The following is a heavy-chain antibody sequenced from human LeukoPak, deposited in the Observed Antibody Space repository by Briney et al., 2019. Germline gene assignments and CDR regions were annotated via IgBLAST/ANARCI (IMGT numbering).Heavy chain of an antibody. V-gene: IGHV3-23*01. D-gene: IGHD3-22*01. Sequence: GGSLRLSCVASGFTLRSYVMNWVRQTPGKGLEWVSSISGSGDSTFYADSVKGRFSISRDNSKNTLYLQMNSLRAEDTAVYYCARAKQIVVFSPPDYWGQGTLVTVSS. CDR2: ISGSGDST. J-gene: IGHJ4*02. CDR1: GFTLRSYV. CDR3: ARAKQIVVFSPPDY.